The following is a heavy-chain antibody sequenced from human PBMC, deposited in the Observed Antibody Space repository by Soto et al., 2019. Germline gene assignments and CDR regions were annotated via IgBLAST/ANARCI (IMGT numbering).Heavy chain of an antibody. CDR3: ARGRNGMDV. CDR2: MNPNSGNT. CDR1: GDTFTNYD. J-gene: IGHJ6*02. V-gene: IGHV1-8*01. Sequence: QVQLVQSGAEVKKPGASVKVSCKASGDTFTNYDIKWVRQATGQGLEWMGWMNPNSGNTGYAQKFQGRVTMTRNTSISTADMELSCVGSEETAVYDCARGRNGMDVCGQGTTVTVSS.